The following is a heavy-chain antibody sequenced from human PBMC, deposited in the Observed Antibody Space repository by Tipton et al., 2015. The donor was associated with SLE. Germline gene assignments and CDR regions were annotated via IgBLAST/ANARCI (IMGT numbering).Heavy chain of an antibody. CDR3: ARDWGDDLGFDY. Sequence: TLSLTCAVYGGSLSSYYWSWFRQPAGKGLEWIGHIYTSGSSNYNPSLKSRVTISVDTSKNQFSLKLSSVTAADTAVYYCARDWGDDLGFDYWGQGTLVTVSS. CDR1: GGSLSSYY. D-gene: IGHD3-16*01. V-gene: IGHV4-4*07. CDR2: IYTSGSS. J-gene: IGHJ4*02.